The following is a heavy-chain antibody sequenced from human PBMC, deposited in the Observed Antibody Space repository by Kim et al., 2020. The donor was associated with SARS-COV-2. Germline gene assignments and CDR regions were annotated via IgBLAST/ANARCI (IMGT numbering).Heavy chain of an antibody. CDR1: GGSISSSSDY. CDR2: IHYSGST. D-gene: IGHD3-10*01. V-gene: IGHV4-39*01. J-gene: IGHJ3*01. Sequence: SETLSLNCTVSGGSISSSSDYWGWIRQPPGKGLEWIGSIHYSGSTYYNPSLKSRVTISVDTSKNQFYLKLSSVTAADTAVYYCARLSTGDWGQGTMVTVS. CDR3: ARLSTGD.